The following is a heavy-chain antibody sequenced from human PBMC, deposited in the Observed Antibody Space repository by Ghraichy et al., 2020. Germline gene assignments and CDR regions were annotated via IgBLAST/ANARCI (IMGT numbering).Heavy chain of an antibody. CDR2: INPSGGST. D-gene: IGHD2-2*01. V-gene: IGHV1-46*01. Sequence: ASVKVSCKASGYTFTSYYMHWVRQAPGQGLEWMGIINPSGGSTSYAQKFQGRVTMTRDTSTSTVYMELSSLRSEDTAVYYCATIGLGSSTSEVENYYYYYYMDVWGKGTTVTVSS. CDR3: ATIGLGSSTSEVENYYYYYYMDV. CDR1: GYTFTSYY. J-gene: IGHJ6*03.